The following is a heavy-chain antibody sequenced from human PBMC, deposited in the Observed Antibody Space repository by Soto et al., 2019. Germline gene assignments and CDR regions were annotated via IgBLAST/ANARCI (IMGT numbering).Heavy chain of an antibody. Sequence: SVKVSCKASGCTFSSYAISWVRQAPGQGLEWMGGIIPIFGTANYAQKFQGRVTITADKSTSTAYMELSSLRSEDTAVYYCARYSGTTGAFYDYGMDVWGQGTPVTVSS. V-gene: IGHV1-69*06. CDR3: ARYSGTTGAFYDYGMDV. CDR2: IIPIFGTA. J-gene: IGHJ6*02. D-gene: IGHD1-26*01. CDR1: GCTFSSYA.